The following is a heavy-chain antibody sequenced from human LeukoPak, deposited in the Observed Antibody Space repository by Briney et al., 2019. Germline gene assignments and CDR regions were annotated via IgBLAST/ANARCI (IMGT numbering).Heavy chain of an antibody. D-gene: IGHD2-15*01. CDR3: ARDVTVYCSGGSCYSDMNWFDP. CDR1: GGSISSSSYY. J-gene: IGHJ5*02. CDR2: IYYSGST. Sequence: SETLSLTCTVSGGSISSSSYYWGWIRQPPGKGLEWIGSIYYSGSTYYNPSLKSRVTISVDTSKNQFSLKLSSVTAADTAVYYCARDVTVYCSGGSCYSDMNWFDPWGQGALVTVSS. V-gene: IGHV4-39*07.